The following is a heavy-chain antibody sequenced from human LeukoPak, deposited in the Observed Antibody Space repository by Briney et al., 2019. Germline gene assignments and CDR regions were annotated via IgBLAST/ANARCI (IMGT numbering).Heavy chain of an antibody. CDR3: ATHSSSWTGFFDY. Sequence: ASVKVSCKASGYTFTGYYMHWVRQAPGQGLEWMGWINPNSGGTNYAQKFQGRVTMTRDTSISTAYMELSRLRSDDTAVYYCATHSSSWTGFFDYWGQGALVTVSS. V-gene: IGHV1-2*02. CDR1: GYTFTGYY. D-gene: IGHD6-13*01. CDR2: INPNSGGT. J-gene: IGHJ4*02.